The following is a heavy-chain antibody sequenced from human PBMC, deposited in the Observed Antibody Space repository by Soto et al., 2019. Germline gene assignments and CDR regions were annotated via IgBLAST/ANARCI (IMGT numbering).Heavy chain of an antibody. CDR2: AHHSGRT. Sequence: PSGTLSLTCTVSGGSMSSSNWWNWVRQSPGKGLEWIGEAHHSGRTNYNPSLKSRVTISVDTSKNQFSLKLTSVTAADTAMYYCARLQAAAGDNDLTFDYWGQGTLVTVSS. CDR1: GGSMSSSNW. D-gene: IGHD6-13*01. J-gene: IGHJ4*02. CDR3: ARLQAAAGDNDLTFDY. V-gene: IGHV4-4*02.